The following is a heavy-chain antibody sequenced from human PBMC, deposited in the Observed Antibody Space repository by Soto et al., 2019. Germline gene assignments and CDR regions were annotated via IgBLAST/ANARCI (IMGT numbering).Heavy chain of an antibody. V-gene: IGHV3-23*01. Sequence: PXVSLGLSCAASGFTFTNYAMTWARQAPGKGLEWVSSLLRSGSTTYYADSVKGRFTISSDISANSLYLQMDSLRAEDTAVYYCAKDAVSGDGIWLLDSWGQGTVVTVSS. J-gene: IGHJ4*02. D-gene: IGHD4-17*01. CDR1: GFTFTNYA. CDR2: LLRSGSTT. CDR3: AKDAVSGDGIWLLDS.